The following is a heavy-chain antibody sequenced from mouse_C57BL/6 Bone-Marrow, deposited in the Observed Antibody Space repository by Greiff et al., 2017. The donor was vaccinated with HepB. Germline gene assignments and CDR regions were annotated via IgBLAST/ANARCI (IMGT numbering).Heavy chain of an antibody. CDR3: ARRDDYGFAY. Sequence: EVMFVESGGGLVQPGGSLKLSCAASGFTFRDYYMYWVRQTPEKRLEWVAYISNGGGSHYYPDTVKGRFTISRDNAKHTLYLQMSRLKSEDTAMYYCARRDDYGFAYWGQGTLVTVSA. V-gene: IGHV5-12*01. J-gene: IGHJ3*01. CDR2: ISNGGGSH. CDR1: GFTFRDYY. D-gene: IGHD2-4*01.